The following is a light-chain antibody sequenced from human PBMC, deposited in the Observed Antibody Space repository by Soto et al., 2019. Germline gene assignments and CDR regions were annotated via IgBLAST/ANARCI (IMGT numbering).Light chain of an antibody. V-gene: IGLV2-14*01. CDR2: DVS. Sequence: QCVLTRPASVSAAAGEGIAISCTGSSSDVGGYNYVSWYQQHPGKAPKLMIYDVSNRPSGVSNRFSGSKSGNTASLTISGLQAEDEADYYCSSYTSSTTYIFGAGTKVTVL. J-gene: IGLJ1*01. CDR1: SSDVGGYNY. CDR3: SSYTSSTTYI.